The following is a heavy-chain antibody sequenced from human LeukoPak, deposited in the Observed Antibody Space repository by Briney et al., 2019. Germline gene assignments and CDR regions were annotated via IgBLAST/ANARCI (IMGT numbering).Heavy chain of an antibody. CDR2: IFYGGSP. D-gene: IGHD6-19*01. Sequence: SETLSLTCTVSGGSISSYYWSWIRQPPGMGLEWMGHIFYGGSPNYNPSLKGRLLMSIDTSKNQFSLKLTSVTAADTALYYCATVAQGVVLYWGQGTLITVSS. CDR1: GGSISSYY. V-gene: IGHV4-59*06. CDR3: ATVAQGVVLY. J-gene: IGHJ4*02.